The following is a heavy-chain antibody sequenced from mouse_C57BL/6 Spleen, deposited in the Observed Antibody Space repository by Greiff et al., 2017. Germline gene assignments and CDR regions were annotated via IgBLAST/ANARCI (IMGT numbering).Heavy chain of an antibody. CDR2: IYPGSGNT. D-gene: IGHD1-2*01. J-gene: IGHJ4*01. CDR1: GYTFTDYY. Sequence: QVQLKESGAELVRPGASVKLSCKASGYTFTDYYINWVKQRPGQGLEWIARIYPGSGNTYYNEKFKGKATLTAEKSSSTAYMQLSSLTSEDSAVYFCARATTAGGAMDSWGHGTSVTVSS. CDR3: ARATTAGGAMDS. V-gene: IGHV1-76*01.